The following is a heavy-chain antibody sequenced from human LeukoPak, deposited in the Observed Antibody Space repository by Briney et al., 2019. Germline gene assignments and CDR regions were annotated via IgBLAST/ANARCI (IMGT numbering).Heavy chain of an antibody. Sequence: ASVKVSCKASGNTITGYYIHWVRQAPGQGLEWMGWINPNSGDTNYAQKFQGRVTMTRDTSINTAFMELSRRRSDDTAVYYCARDRHWNQGNFDYWGQGTLVTVSS. D-gene: IGHD1-1*01. V-gene: IGHV1-2*02. CDR2: INPNSGDT. CDR3: ARDRHWNQGNFDY. J-gene: IGHJ4*02. CDR1: GNTITGYY.